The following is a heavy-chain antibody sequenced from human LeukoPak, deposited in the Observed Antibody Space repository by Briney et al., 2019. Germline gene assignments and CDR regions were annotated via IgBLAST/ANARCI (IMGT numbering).Heavy chain of an antibody. CDR1: GGSFSSYY. J-gene: IGHJ4*02. Sequence: PSETLSLTCTVSGGSFSSYYWSWLRQPPGKGLEWIGYIYYSGSTDYNPSLKSRVTISVDKSKNQFSLKLSSVTAADTAVYYCARLSTVTTSFDYWGQGTLVTVSS. CDR2: IYYSGST. CDR3: ARLSTVTTSFDY. V-gene: IGHV4-59*12. D-gene: IGHD4-11*01.